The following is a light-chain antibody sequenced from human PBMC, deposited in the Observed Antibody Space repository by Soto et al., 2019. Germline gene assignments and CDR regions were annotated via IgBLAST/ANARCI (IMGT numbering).Light chain of an antibody. CDR3: QQYNSYPWT. V-gene: IGKV1-5*03. CDR2: KAS. J-gene: IGKJ1*01. CDR1: QGISSW. Sequence: DLPITQVPYPPSASFGDRGAMPCQASQGISSWLAWYQQKPGKAPKLLIYKASSLESGVPSRFSGSGSGTEFTLTISSLQPDDFATYYCQQYNSYPWTFGQGNKGDIK.